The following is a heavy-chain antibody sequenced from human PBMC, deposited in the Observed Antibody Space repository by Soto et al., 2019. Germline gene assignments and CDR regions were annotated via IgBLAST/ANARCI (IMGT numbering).Heavy chain of an antibody. Sequence: SGPTLVNPTETLTLTCTFSGFSLSDRGVGVGWIRQPPGKALEWLALIYWDDDKRYSPSVKSRVTIARDTSKNQVAFILTDMDPVDSGTYFCARNHGNDPPDYWGQGTPVTVSS. J-gene: IGHJ4*02. D-gene: IGHD1-1*01. CDR3: ARNHGNDPPDY. CDR1: GFSLSDRGVG. CDR2: IYWDDDK. V-gene: IGHV2-5*02.